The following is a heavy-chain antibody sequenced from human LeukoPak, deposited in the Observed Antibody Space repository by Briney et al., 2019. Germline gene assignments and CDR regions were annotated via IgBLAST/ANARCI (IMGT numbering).Heavy chain of an antibody. Sequence: GGSLRLSCAASEFTFSNYWMTWVRQAPGKGLEWVSAISGSGGSTYYADSVKGRFTISRDNSKNTLYLQMNSLRAEDTAVYYCAGIRGRWLQLWYWGQGTLVTVSS. J-gene: IGHJ4*02. D-gene: IGHD5-24*01. V-gene: IGHV3-23*01. CDR2: ISGSGGST. CDR1: EFTFSNYW. CDR3: AGIRGRWLQLWY.